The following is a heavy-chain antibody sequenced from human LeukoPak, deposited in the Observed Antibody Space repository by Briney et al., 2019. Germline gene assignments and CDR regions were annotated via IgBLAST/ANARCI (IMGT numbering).Heavy chain of an antibody. CDR1: GFTFGDYA. CDR2: IRSKAYGGTT. V-gene: IGHV3-49*04. Sequence: GGSLRLSCTASGFTFGDYAMSWVRQAPGKGLEWVGFIRSKAYGGTTEYAASVKGRFTISRDDSKSIAYLQMNSLKTEDTAAYYCTRGARTSGWYNYWGQGTLVTVSS. D-gene: IGHD6-19*01. CDR3: TRGARTSGWYNY. J-gene: IGHJ4*02.